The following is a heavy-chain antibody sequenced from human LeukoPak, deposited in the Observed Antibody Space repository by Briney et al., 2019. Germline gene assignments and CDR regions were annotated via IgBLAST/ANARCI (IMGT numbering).Heavy chain of an antibody. CDR3: ARVGGSSAEYFQH. D-gene: IGHD3-16*01. Sequence: GGSLRLSCAASGFTFSSYGMRWVRQAPGKGLEWVAVIWYDGSNKYYADSVKGRFTISRDNSKNTLYLQMNSLRAEDTAVYYCARVGGSSAEYFQHWGQGTLVTVSS. CDR1: GFTFSSYG. V-gene: IGHV3-33*01. J-gene: IGHJ1*01. CDR2: IWYDGSNK.